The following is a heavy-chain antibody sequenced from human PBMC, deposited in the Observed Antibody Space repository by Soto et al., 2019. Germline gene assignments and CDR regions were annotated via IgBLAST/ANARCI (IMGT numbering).Heavy chain of an antibody. Sequence: QVQLVESGGGVVQPGRSLRLSCAASGFTFSSYAMHWVRQAPGKGLEWVAGISYDGSNKYYADSVKGRFTISRDNSKNTLYLQMNSLRAEDTAVYYCARAPFEGRRVPYYFDYWGQGTLVTVSS. J-gene: IGHJ4*02. CDR2: ISYDGSNK. CDR3: ARAPFEGRRVPYYFDY. CDR1: GFTFSSYA. V-gene: IGHV3-30-3*01.